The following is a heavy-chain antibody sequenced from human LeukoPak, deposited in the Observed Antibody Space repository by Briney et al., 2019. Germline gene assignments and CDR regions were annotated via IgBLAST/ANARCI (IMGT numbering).Heavy chain of an antibody. V-gene: IGHV4-39*01. CDR1: GGSISSISNY. Sequence: SETLSLTCTVSGGSISSISNYWGYIRQPPGKGLEWLGSIYYTGSTYYNPSLKSRVTVSVDTSKNQFSLKLNSVTAADTAVYYCVRHDLIGITGGNFDYWGQGTLVSVSS. D-gene: IGHD1-14*01. CDR2: IYYTGST. CDR3: VRHDLIGITGGNFDY. J-gene: IGHJ4*02.